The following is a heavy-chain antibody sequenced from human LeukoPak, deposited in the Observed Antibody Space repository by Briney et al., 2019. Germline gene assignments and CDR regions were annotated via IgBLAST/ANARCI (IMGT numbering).Heavy chain of an antibody. Sequence: SETLSLTCTVSGYSISRGYYWGWIRQPPGKGLEWVASIYHSGSTFYNPSLKSRVTISVDKSKNQSSLKLSSVTAEDTAVYYCAGDRASWVPYYFDYWGQGTLVTVSS. V-gene: IGHV4-38-2*02. J-gene: IGHJ4*02. CDR1: GYSISRGYY. D-gene: IGHD3-16*01. CDR3: AGDRASWVPYYFDY. CDR2: IYHSGST.